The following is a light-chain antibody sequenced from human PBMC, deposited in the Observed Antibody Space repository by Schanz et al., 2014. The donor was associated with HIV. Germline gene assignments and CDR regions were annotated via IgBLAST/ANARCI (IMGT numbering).Light chain of an antibody. J-gene: IGKJ4*01. CDR3: QQYNSYPLT. CDR2: NAS. V-gene: IGKV1-5*03. CDR1: ESIYKW. Sequence: DIQMTQSPSTLSAFVGDRVTITCRARESIYKWLAWYQQKPGKAPKLLMYNASSLESGVPSRFSGGGSGTEFMLFISSLQPDDFATYYCQQYNSYPLTFGGGTKVEVK.